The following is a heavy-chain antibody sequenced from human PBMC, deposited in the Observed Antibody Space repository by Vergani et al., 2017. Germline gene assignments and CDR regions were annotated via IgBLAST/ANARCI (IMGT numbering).Heavy chain of an antibody. CDR2: IYYSGST. CDR3: ARALSSIVGATPAWAY. V-gene: IGHV4-61*01. CDR1: GGSVSSGSYY. Sequence: QVQLQESGPGLVKPSETLSLTCTVSGGSVSSGSYYWSWIRQPPGKGLEWIGYIYYSGSTNYNPSLKSRVTISVDTSKNQFSQKLSSVTAADTAVYYCARALSSIVGATPAWAYWGQGTLVTVSS. J-gene: IGHJ4*02. D-gene: IGHD1-26*01.